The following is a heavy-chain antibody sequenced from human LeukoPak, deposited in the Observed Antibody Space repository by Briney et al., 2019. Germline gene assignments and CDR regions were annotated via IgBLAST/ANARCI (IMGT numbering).Heavy chain of an antibody. CDR3: ARNSSTSPMDV. CDR2: ISAYNGNT. D-gene: IGHD2-2*01. Sequence: GASRKGSCKASGFTFTSYGISWGRQGPGQRLGRMGWISAYNGNTNYAQKLQGRVTITIDTSTSTAYNELMSFSADDTAVYYCARNSSTSPMDVWGKGTTVTVSS. J-gene: IGHJ6*04. CDR1: GFTFTSYG. V-gene: IGHV1-18*01.